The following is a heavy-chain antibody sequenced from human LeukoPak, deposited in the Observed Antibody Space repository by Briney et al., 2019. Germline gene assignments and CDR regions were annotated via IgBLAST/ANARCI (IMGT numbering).Heavy chain of an antibody. CDR1: GGSISSSSYY. D-gene: IGHD1-26*01. CDR2: IYYSRST. J-gene: IGHJ4*02. Sequence: SETLSLTCTVSGGSISSSSYYWGWIRQPPGKGLEWIGSIYYSRSTYYNPSLKSRVTISVDTSKNQFSLKLSSVTAADTAVYYCARVRGSFSGYFDYWGQGTLVTVSS. CDR3: ARVRGSFSGYFDY. V-gene: IGHV4-39*07.